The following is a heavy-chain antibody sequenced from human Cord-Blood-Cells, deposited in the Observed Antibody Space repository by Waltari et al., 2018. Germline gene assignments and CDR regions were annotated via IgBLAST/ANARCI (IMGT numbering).Heavy chain of an antibody. CDR2: NNPKSGGT. CDR3: ARDPFDSSGYYGAFDI. CDR1: GYTFTGYY. D-gene: IGHD3-22*01. Sequence: QVQLVQSGAEVKKPGASVKVSCKASGYTFTGYYMHWVRQAPGQGLEWMGWNNPKSGGTKYAQKFQGRVTMTRDTSISTAYMELSRLRSDDTAVYYCARDPFDSSGYYGAFDIWGQGTMVTVSS. J-gene: IGHJ3*02. V-gene: IGHV1-2*02.